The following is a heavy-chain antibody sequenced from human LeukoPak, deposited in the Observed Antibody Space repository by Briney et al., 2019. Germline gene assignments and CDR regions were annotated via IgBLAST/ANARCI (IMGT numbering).Heavy chain of an antibody. V-gene: IGHV3-30*03. CDR2: ISYDGSNK. CDR1: GFTFSSYG. J-gene: IGHJ4*02. CDR3: ARDSRAAYGDYVDH. Sequence: PGGSLRLSCAASGFTFSSYGMHWVRQAPGKGLEWVAVISYDGSNKYYADSVKGRFTISRDNAKNSLYLQMNSLRAEDTAVYYCARDSRAAYGDYVDHWGQGTLVTVSS. D-gene: IGHD4-17*01.